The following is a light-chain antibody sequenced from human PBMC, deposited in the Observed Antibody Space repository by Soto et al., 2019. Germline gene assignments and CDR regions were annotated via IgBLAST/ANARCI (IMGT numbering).Light chain of an antibody. J-gene: IGKJ4*01. Sequence: TNYPRTQSPSPWERAPLSCSASTSVSNNYLAWYQQKPGQAPRLLISGASTGATGVPVRIRGSGSGTEFTLTINTLQSEDSAIYYCQQYYTLLVTFGGGAKVDFK. CDR3: QQYYTLLVT. V-gene: IGKV3-15*01. CDR2: GAS. CDR1: TSVSNN.